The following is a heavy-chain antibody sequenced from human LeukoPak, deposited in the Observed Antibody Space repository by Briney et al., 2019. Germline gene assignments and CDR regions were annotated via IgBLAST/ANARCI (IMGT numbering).Heavy chain of an antibody. CDR1: GFTFSTYW. CDR2: INQDGTEK. J-gene: IGHJ4*02. D-gene: IGHD2/OR15-2a*01. Sequence: GGSLRLSCAASGFTFSTYWMTWVRQAPGKGLEWVANINQDGTEKNYVDSVKGRFTISRDNAKNSLNLQMNSPRAEDTAVYYCARNMGDYWGQGTLVTVSS. V-gene: IGHV3-7*04. CDR3: ARNMGDY.